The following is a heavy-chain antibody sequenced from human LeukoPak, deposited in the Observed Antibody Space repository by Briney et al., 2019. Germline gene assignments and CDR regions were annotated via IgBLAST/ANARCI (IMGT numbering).Heavy chain of an antibody. CDR2: ISGSGGST. CDR1: GFTFSSYA. Sequence: GGSLTLSCAGSGFTFSSYAMSWVRQAPGKGLEWVSAISGSGGSTYYADSVKGRLTISRDNSKDTLYLQMNSLRAEDTAVYYCAKDSYDFWSGGFFDYWGQGTLVTVSS. V-gene: IGHV3-23*01. D-gene: IGHD3-3*01. CDR3: AKDSYDFWSGGFFDY. J-gene: IGHJ4*02.